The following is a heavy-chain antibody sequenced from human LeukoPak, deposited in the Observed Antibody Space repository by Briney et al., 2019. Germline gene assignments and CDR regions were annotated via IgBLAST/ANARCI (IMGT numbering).Heavy chain of an antibody. CDR3: ARDRGYSGSRDAFDI. V-gene: IGHV4-59*01. Sequence: SETLSLTCTVSGGSISSYYWSWIRQPPGKGLEWIGYIYYSGSTNYNPSLKRRVTISVDTSKNQFSLKLSSVTAADTAVYYCARDRGYSGSRDAFDIWGQGTMVTVSS. D-gene: IGHD5-12*01. CDR1: GGSISSYY. CDR2: IYYSGST. J-gene: IGHJ3*02.